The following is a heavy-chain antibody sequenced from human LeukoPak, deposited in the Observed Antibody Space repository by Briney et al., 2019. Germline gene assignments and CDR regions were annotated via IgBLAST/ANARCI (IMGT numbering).Heavy chain of an antibody. V-gene: IGHV4-34*01. CDR2: INHSGST. CDR1: GVSFSGYY. Sequence: SETLSLTCAVYGVSFSGYYWSWIRQPPGKGLEWIGEINHSGSTNYNPSLKSRVTISVDTSKNQFSLKLSSVTAADTAVYYCARGVVVVPAGNSPYYFDYWGQGTLVTVSS. J-gene: IGHJ4*02. D-gene: IGHD2-2*01. CDR3: ARGVVVVPAGNSPYYFDY.